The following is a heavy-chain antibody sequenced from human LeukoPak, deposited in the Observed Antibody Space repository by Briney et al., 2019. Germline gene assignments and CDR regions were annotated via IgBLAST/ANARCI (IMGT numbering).Heavy chain of an antibody. CDR3: ARLRSLDK. J-gene: IGHJ4*02. CDR2: IKEDDSEI. CDR1: GFLFSKYW. D-gene: IGHD5-24*01. V-gene: IGHV3-7*01. Sequence: GGSLRLSCAAPGFLFSKYWMTWVRQAPGKGLEWVASIKEDDSEIYYVESVKGRFTISRDNAKNSLYLEMSSLRVEDTAVYFCARLRSLDKWGQGTLVTVS.